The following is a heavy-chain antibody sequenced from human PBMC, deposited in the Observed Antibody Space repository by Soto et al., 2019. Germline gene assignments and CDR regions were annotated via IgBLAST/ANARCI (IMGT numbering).Heavy chain of an antibody. D-gene: IGHD1-26*01. CDR1: GYIFTSCV. CDR3: ARGNQELDY. J-gene: IGHJ4*02. Sequence: GASVKVSCKASGYIFTSCVMHWVRQAPGQRLEWMGWIHAGNGNTKYSPKYQGRVTITRDTSASAAHMDLSSLTSEDTAVYFCARGNQELDYWGQGTLVTVSS. CDR2: IHAGNGNT. V-gene: IGHV1-3*01.